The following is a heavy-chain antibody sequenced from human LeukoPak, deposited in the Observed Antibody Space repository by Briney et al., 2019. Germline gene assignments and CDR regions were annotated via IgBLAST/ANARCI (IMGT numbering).Heavy chain of an antibody. CDR2: INSDGSST. Sequence: GGSLRLSCAASGFTFSSYWMHWVRQAPGKGLVWVSRINSDGSSTSYADSVKGRFTISRDNAKNTLYLQMNSLRAEDTAVYYCARGGQNSSPRGLDPWGQGTLVTVSS. V-gene: IGHV3-74*01. J-gene: IGHJ5*02. D-gene: IGHD6-13*01. CDR3: ARGGQNSSPRGLDP. CDR1: GFTFSSYW.